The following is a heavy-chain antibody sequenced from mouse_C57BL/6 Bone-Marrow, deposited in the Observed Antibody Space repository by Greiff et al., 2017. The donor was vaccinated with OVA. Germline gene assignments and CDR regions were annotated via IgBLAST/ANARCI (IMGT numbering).Heavy chain of an antibody. D-gene: IGHD1-1*01. Sequence: VQLQQSGAELVRPGASVKLSCTASGFNIKDYYMHWVKQRPEQGLEWIGRIDPEDGDTEYAPKFQGKATITADTSSNTAYLQLSSLTSEDTAVYYCTTLYYYGPWFAYWGQGTLVTVSA. CDR1: GFNIKDYY. J-gene: IGHJ3*01. V-gene: IGHV14-1*01. CDR2: IDPEDGDT. CDR3: TTLYYYGPWFAY.